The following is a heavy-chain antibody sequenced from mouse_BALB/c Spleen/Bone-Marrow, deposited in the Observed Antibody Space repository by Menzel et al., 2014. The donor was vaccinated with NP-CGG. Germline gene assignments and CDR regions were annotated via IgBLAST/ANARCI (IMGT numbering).Heavy chain of an antibody. J-gene: IGHJ2*01. Sequence: QVQLQQSGAELVRPGSSVKISCKASGYAFSSYWMNWVKQRPGQGLEWIGQIYPGDGDTNYNGKFKGKATLTADKSSSTAYMQLSSLTSEDSAVYFCARTRDYRYDGAFDYWGQGTTLTVSS. V-gene: IGHV1-80*01. CDR1: GYAFSSYW. CDR3: ARTRDYRYDGAFDY. D-gene: IGHD2-14*01. CDR2: IYPGDGDT.